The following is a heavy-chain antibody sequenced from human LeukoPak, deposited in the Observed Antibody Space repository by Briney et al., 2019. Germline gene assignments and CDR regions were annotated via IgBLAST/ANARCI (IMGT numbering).Heavy chain of an antibody. CDR2: INPNSGDT. Sequence: ASVKVSCKASGYTFTGYYMHWVRQAPGQGLEWMGWINPNSGDTDYAQKFQGRVTMTRDTSISTAYMELSRLRSDDTAVYYCAKANYYQQPDYYYYYMDVWGKGTTVTVSS. D-gene: IGHD2-2*01. CDR3: AKANYYQQPDYYYYYMDV. CDR1: GYTFTGYY. V-gene: IGHV1-2*02. J-gene: IGHJ6*03.